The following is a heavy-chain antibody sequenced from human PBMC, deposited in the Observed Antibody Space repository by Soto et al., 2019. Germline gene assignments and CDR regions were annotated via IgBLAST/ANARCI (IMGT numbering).Heavy chain of an antibody. Sequence: GGSLRLSCAASGFTFSSYWMSWVRQAPGKGLEWVANIKQDGSEKYYVDPVKGRFTISRDNAKNSLYLQMNSLRAEDTAVYYCARVRASSSQGYYYYYYMDVWGKGTTVTVSS. CDR3: ARVRASSSQGYYYYYYMDV. D-gene: IGHD6-6*01. J-gene: IGHJ6*03. CDR2: IKQDGSEK. CDR1: GFTFSSYW. V-gene: IGHV3-7*01.